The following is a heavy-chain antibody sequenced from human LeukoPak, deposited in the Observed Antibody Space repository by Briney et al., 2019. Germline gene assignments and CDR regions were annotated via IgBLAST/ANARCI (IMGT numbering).Heavy chain of an antibody. CDR1: GFIFSSYA. Sequence: PGGSLRLSCAASGFIFSSYAMHWVRQAPGTGLEWAAVISYDGSNNYYADSVKGRFTISRDNSKNTLYLQMNSLRAEDTAVYYCARVHRTGWVVDAFDIWGQGTMVTVSS. J-gene: IGHJ3*02. CDR2: ISYDGSNN. D-gene: IGHD3/OR15-3a*01. CDR3: ARVHRTGWVVDAFDI. V-gene: IGHV3-30-3*01.